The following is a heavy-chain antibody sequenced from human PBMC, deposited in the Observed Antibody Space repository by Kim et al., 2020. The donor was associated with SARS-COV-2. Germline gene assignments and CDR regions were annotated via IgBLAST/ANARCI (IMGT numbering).Heavy chain of an antibody. CDR3: AREFSYSSGWQDAYYYYGMDV. Sequence: ASVKVSCKASGYTFTSYYMHWVRQAPGQGLEWMGIINPSGGSTSYAQKFQGRVTMTRDTSTSTVYMELSSLRSEDTAVYYCAREFSYSSGWQDAYYYYGMDVWGQGTTVTVSS. V-gene: IGHV1-46*01. CDR1: GYTFTSYY. CDR2: INPSGGST. J-gene: IGHJ6*02. D-gene: IGHD6-19*01.